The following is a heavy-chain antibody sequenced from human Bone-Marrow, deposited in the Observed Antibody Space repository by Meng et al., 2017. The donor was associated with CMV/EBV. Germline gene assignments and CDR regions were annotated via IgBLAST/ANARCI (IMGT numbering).Heavy chain of an antibody. V-gene: IGHV3-64*02. Sequence: GESLKISCAASGFTFNAYPMHWVRQAPGKGLEYVSAISPYGDTTYYVDSVKGRFTISRDNSKNTLYLQMNSLRAEDTAVYYCARESIVGAYYYYYYGMDVWGQGTTVTVSS. CDR1: GFTFNAYP. D-gene: IGHD1-26*01. CDR3: ARESIVGAYYYYYYGMDV. CDR2: ISPYGDTT. J-gene: IGHJ6*02.